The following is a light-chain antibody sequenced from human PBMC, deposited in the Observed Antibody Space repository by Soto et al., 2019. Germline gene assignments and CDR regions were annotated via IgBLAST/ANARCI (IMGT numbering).Light chain of an antibody. Sequence: TKSPSALSASAGNRVTVTCRASPSMGRSLAWYHHQPGKPPKLLIYQASSLEGGVPSRFSGSRASREFTLTIISMQQPEDSAFYFRQQYGYSRTFGRGTK. V-gene: IGKV1-5*03. CDR3: QQYGYSRT. CDR2: QAS. J-gene: IGKJ1*01. CDR1: PSMGRS.